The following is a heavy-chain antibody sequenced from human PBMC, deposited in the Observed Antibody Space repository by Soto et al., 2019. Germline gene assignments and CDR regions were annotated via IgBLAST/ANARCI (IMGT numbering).Heavy chain of an antibody. V-gene: IGHV4-59*01. CDR1: GGSISSYY. CDR3: ARVAISPGRMVGYYFDY. D-gene: IGHD2-15*01. Sequence: SETLSLTCTVSGGSISSYYWSWIRQPPGKGLEWIGYIYYSGSTNYNPSLKSRVTISVDTSKNQFSLKLSSVTAADTAVYYCARVAISPGRMVGYYFDYWGQGTLVTVSS. J-gene: IGHJ4*02. CDR2: IYYSGST.